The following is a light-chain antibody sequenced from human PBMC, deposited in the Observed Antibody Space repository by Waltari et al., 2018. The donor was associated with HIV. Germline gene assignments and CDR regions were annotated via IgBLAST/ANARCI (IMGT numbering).Light chain of an antibody. V-gene: IGKV4-1*01. CDR2: WAS. J-gene: IGKJ2*01. CDR3: QQYYNTPYT. CDR1: PSVLYSSSNKNS. Sequence: DIVMTQSPDSLAVSLGERATINCKSSPSVLYSSSNKNSLAWYQQKPGQPPKLLIYWASTREPGVPDRFSGSGSGTDFTLSIRSLQAEDVAVYYCQQYYNTPYTFGQGTKLEIK.